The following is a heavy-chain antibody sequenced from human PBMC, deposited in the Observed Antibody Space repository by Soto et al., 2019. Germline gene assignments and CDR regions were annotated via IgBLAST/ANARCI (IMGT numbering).Heavy chain of an antibody. D-gene: IGHD3-3*01. V-gene: IGHV5-51*01. CDR3: ARKRYYDFWSGYYPRHRGYFDY. Sequence: PGESLKISCKGSGYSFTSYWISWVRQMPGKGLEWMGIIYPGDSDTRYSPSFQGQVTISADKSISTAYLQWSSLKASDTAMYYCARKRYYDFWSGYYPRHRGYFDYWGQGTLVTVSS. J-gene: IGHJ4*02. CDR1: GYSFTSYW. CDR2: IYPGDSDT.